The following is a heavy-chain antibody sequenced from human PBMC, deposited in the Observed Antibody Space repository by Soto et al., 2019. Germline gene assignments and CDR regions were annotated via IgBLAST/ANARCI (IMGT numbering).Heavy chain of an antibody. CDR1: GYTFTSFA. CDR3: ARGPLRNWFDP. V-gene: IGHV1-3*01. CDR2: INAGNGNT. D-gene: IGHD5-12*01. Sequence: ASVKVSCKASGYTFTSFAMHWVRQAPGQRLEWMGWINAGNGNTKYSQKFQGRATITKNTSASTAYMELSSLRSEDTAVYYCARGPLRNWFDPWGQGTLGTVSS. J-gene: IGHJ5*02.